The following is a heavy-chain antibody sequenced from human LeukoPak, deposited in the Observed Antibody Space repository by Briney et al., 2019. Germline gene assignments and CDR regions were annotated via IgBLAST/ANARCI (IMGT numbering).Heavy chain of an antibody. V-gene: IGHV1-18*01. CDR2: ISSYNGDT. D-gene: IGHD3-22*01. CDR1: GYIFISYG. J-gene: IGHJ5*02. CDR3: ARELPSYYYDRSGYFFPALRKKWFDP. Sequence: ASVKVSCKASGYIFISYGISWVRQAPGEGLEWVGWISSYNGDTNYAQILQGRVTMTTDTSTSTAYMELRSLRSDDTAVYYCARELPSYYYDRSGYFFPALRKKWFDPWGQGTQVTVSS.